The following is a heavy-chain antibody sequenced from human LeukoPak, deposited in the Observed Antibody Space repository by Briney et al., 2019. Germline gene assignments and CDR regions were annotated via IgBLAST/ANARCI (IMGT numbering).Heavy chain of an antibody. CDR3: TRGGPYGSGSSHFDY. CDR1: GYTFTSYY. CDR2: INPSGGST. V-gene: IGHV1-46*01. Sequence: ASVKVSCKASGYTFTSYYMHWVRQAPGQGLEWMGIINPSGGSTSYAQKFQGRVTMTRDTSISTAYMELSRLRSDDTAVYYCTRGGPYGSGSSHFDYWGQGTLVTVSS. D-gene: IGHD3-10*01. J-gene: IGHJ4*02.